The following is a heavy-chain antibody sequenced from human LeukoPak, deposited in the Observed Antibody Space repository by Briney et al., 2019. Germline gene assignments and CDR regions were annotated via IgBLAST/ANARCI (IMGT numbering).Heavy chain of an antibody. CDR2: ISYDGGNK. CDR1: GFTFSNYA. V-gene: IGHV3-30-3*01. D-gene: IGHD3-10*01. Sequence: GGSLRLSCAASGFTFSNYAMHWVRQAPGKGLEWVAVISYDGGNKYHADSVKGRFTISRDNSKSTLYLQMNSLRVEDTALYYCASDGGSYWGQGTLVTVSS. CDR3: ASDGGSY. J-gene: IGHJ4*02.